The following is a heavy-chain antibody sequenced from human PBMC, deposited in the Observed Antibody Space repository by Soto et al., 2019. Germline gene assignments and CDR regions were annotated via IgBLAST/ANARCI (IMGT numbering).Heavy chain of an antibody. CDR3: VRHSPPAIIIPAAGTTEYNWFDR. V-gene: IGHV4-59*08. D-gene: IGHD6-13*01. CDR2: IYYSGST. J-gene: IGHJ5*02. Sequence: SETLCLTCTVSGGSISSYYWSWIRQPPGKGLEWIGYIYYSGSTNYNPSLKSRVTISVDTSKNQISLTLSSVTPADTDVYYCVRHSPPAIIIPAAGTTEYNWFDRRGQAHLITXSS. CDR1: GGSISSYY.